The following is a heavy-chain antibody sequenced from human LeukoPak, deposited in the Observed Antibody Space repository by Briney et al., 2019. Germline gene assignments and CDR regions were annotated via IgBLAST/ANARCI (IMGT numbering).Heavy chain of an antibody. Sequence: GGSLRLSCATSGFTFSSFAMHWVRQAPAKGLEWVAVISYDGSNQYYTDSVKGRFTISRDNSRNTLYLQMNSLRAEDTAVYYCARVYDSSGPVDYWGQGTLVTVSS. J-gene: IGHJ4*02. V-gene: IGHV3-30-3*01. CDR3: ARVYDSSGPVDY. D-gene: IGHD3-22*01. CDR1: GFTFSSFA. CDR2: ISYDGSNQ.